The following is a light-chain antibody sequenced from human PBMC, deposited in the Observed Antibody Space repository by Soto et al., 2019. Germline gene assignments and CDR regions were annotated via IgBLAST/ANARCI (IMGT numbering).Light chain of an antibody. J-gene: IGLJ1*01. V-gene: IGLV2-14*01. Sequence: QSVLTQPASVSGSPGQPITISCTGNSSDVGLYDYVSWYQQHPGKAPHLMIYAFSNRPSGVSNRFSASKSGNTASLFISGLQDDDEADYYCSSYTSDSSYVFGSGTKVTVL. CDR2: AFS. CDR3: SSYTSDSSYV. CDR1: SSDVGLYDY.